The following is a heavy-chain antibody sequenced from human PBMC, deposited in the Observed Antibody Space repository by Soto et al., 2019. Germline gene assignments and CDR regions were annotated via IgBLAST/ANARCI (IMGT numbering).Heavy chain of an antibody. Sequence: ASVKVSCKASGGTFSSLDINWVRQAPGQGLEWMGGIIPISETTNYAQIFQGRVSIVADISTSTAYMELSRLRSEDTAVYYCARALLSHSYDSGGYDSYFHAMDVWGQGTPVTVSS. CDR2: IIPISETT. CDR1: GGTFSSLD. D-gene: IGHD3-22*01. V-gene: IGHV1-69*06. J-gene: IGHJ6*02. CDR3: ARALLSHSYDSGGYDSYFHAMDV.